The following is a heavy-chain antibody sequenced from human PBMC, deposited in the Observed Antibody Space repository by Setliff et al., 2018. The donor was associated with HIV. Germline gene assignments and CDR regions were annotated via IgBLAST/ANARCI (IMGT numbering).Heavy chain of an antibody. V-gene: IGHV3-64D*09. CDR3: VKDRTDILTGYGDH. CDR2: ITSNMDST. D-gene: IGHD3-9*01. J-gene: IGHJ4*02. Sequence: VRLSCSASGFKFSSYAMHWVRQAPGKGLEYVSAITSNMDSTYYGDSVKGRFTISRDNSKNTLYLQMNSLRADDTAIYYCVKDRTDILTGYGDHWGQGTQVTVSS. CDR1: GFKFSSYA.